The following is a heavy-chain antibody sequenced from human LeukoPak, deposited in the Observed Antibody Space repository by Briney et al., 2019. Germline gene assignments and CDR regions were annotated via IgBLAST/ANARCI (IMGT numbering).Heavy chain of an antibody. CDR3: AKDQYSYGLVDWFDP. J-gene: IGHJ5*02. CDR2: VSYDGSNK. D-gene: IGHD5-18*01. Sequence: GRSLRLSCAASGFTFSSYGMHWVRQAPGKGLEWVAVVSYDGSNKYYADSVKGRFTISRDNSKNTLYLQMNSLRAEDTAVYYCAKDQYSYGLVDWFDPWGQGTLVTVSS. V-gene: IGHV3-30*18. CDR1: GFTFSSYG.